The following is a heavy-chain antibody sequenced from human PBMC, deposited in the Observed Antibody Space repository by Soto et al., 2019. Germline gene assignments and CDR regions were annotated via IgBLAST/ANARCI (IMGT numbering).Heavy chain of an antibody. CDR2: IDDSGDST. Sequence: GSLRLSCAASGFTFSSYAMTWVREAPGKGLEWVSTIDDSGDSTFYADSVKGRFTISRDNSKNTLYLQMNSLRAEDTALYYCALLRFLEWSTYFDYWGQGTLVTVSS. CDR3: ALLRFLEWSTYFDY. V-gene: IGHV3-23*01. J-gene: IGHJ4*02. D-gene: IGHD3-3*01. CDR1: GFTFSSYA.